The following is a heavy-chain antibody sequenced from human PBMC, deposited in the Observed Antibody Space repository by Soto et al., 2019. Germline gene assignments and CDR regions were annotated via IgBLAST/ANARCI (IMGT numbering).Heavy chain of an antibody. CDR1: GFTFSSYA. CDR3: AKVLRIYCSGGSCHYFDY. Sequence: EVQLLESGGGLVQPGGSLRLSCAASGFTFSSYAMSWVRQAPGKGLEWVSAISGSGGSTYSADSVKGRFTISRDNSKNTLYLQMNSLRAEDTAVYYCAKVLRIYCSGGSCHYFDYWGQGTLVTVSS. V-gene: IGHV3-23*01. D-gene: IGHD2-15*01. CDR2: ISGSGGST. J-gene: IGHJ4*02.